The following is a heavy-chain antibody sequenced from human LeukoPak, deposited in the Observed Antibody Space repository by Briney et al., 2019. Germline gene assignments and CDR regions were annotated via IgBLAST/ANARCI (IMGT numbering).Heavy chain of an antibody. CDR3: ARWPRGDYYDSSESYYMDV. D-gene: IGHD3-22*01. CDR2: IYYSGST. CDR1: GGSISSGGYY. J-gene: IGHJ6*03. Sequence: SETLSLTCTVSGGSISSGGYYWSWIRQHPGKGLEWIGYIYYSGSTYHNPSLKSRVTISVDTSKNQFSLKLGSVTAADTAVYYCARWPRGDYYDSSESYYMDVWGKGTTVTVSS. V-gene: IGHV4-31*03.